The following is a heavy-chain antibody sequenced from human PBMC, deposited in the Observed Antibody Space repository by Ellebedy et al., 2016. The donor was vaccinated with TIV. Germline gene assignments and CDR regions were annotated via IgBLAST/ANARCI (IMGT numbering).Heavy chain of an antibody. D-gene: IGHD5-18*01. V-gene: IGHV5-51*01. Sequence: GESLKISXKGSGYSFTSYWIGWVRQMPGKGLEWMGIIYPGDSDTRYSPSFQGQVTISADKSISTAYLQWSSLKASDTAMYYCARRKYSYGYGDYYYYYGMDVWGQGTTVTVSS. J-gene: IGHJ6*02. CDR3: ARRKYSYGYGDYYYYYGMDV. CDR2: IYPGDSDT. CDR1: GYSFTSYW.